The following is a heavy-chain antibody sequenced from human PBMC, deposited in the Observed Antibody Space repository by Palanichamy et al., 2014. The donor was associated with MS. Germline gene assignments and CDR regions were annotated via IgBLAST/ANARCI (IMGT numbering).Heavy chain of an antibody. D-gene: IGHD1-26*01. Sequence: EVQLVESGGVLVQPGGSLRLSCAASGFTFSSYWMHWARQVPGKGLVWVSRINSDGSRTNYADSVKGRFTVSRDNAENTLYLQMNSLRAEDTAVYYCARIRYGEWGYAQDCWGQGTLVTVSS. J-gene: IGHJ4*02. CDR2: INSDGSRT. CDR3: ARIRYGEWGYAQDC. CDR1: GFTFSSYW. V-gene: IGHV3-74*01.